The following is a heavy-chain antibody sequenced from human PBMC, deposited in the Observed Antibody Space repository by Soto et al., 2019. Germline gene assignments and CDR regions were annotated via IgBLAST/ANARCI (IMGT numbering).Heavy chain of an antibody. J-gene: IGHJ5*02. CDR1: GGTFNTYG. CDR3: ARGGELAGWMPFAP. V-gene: IGHV1-69*06. D-gene: IGHD6-19*01. Sequence: QVHLVQSGAEVKKPGSSVKVSCRASGGTFNTYGFNWVRQAPGQGLEWMGGIIPLFGTTTYAQNFQGRVTIPADKPPTTAYMEMSGLTSEDTAVYFCARGGELAGWMPFAPWGQGPLVPVSS. CDR2: IIPLFGTT.